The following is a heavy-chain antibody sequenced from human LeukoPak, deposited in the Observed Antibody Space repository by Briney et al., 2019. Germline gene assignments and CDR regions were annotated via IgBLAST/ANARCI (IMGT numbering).Heavy chain of an antibody. V-gene: IGHV4-31*03. Sequence: SETLSLICTVSGGSISSGGDYWSWIRQHPGKGLEWIGYISYSGTTYYSPSLQSRITISLDTSKNQFSLELSSVTAADTAVYYCARAAWRGSNSRDAFDIWGLGTVVTVSS. J-gene: IGHJ3*02. CDR2: ISYSGTT. CDR3: ARAAWRGSNSRDAFDI. D-gene: IGHD4-23*01. CDR1: GGSISSGGDY.